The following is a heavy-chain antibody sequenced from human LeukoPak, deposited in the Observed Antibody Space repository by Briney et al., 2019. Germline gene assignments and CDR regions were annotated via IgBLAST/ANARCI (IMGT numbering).Heavy chain of an antibody. V-gene: IGHV1-2*02. Sequence: GASVKVSCKASGYTFTGYYMHWVRQAPGQGLEWMGWINPNSGGTNYAQKFQGRVTMTRDTSISTAYMELSRLRSDDTAVYYRARDNLVPAAWLLNWGQGTLVTVSS. J-gene: IGHJ4*02. CDR3: ARDNLVPAAWLLN. D-gene: IGHD2-2*01. CDR2: INPNSGGT. CDR1: GYTFTGYY.